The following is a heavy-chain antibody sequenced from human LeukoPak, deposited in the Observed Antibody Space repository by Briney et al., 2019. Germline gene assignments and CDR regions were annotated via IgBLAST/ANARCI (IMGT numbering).Heavy chain of an antibody. D-gene: IGHD6-13*01. V-gene: IGHV3-15*01. CDR3: STDWYDY. Sequence: RGSLRLSRAASGSGFSFSNAWMTWVRQAPGKGLEWVGRIKSKGDGGTTDYAAPVKGRFTMPRDDSKSTLYLQMNSLKVEDTAIYYCSTDWYDYWGQGTLVTVSS. CDR2: IKSKGDGGTT. J-gene: IGHJ4*02. CDR1: GSGFSFSNAW.